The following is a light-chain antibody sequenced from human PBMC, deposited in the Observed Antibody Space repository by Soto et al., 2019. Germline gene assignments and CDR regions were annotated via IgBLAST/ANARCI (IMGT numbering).Light chain of an antibody. Sequence: DIQLTQSPSSASASVGDTVTLTCRADQTFSSLLAWYQHKPGKAPKLMIYAESTLQNWVPSRFSGSGSGTVFTLTITSLQTEDSAPSYFQQTNRFHLNFGGGTNVEIK. CDR3: QQTNRFHLN. J-gene: IGKJ4*01. CDR1: QTFSSL. CDR2: AES. V-gene: IGKV1D-12*01.